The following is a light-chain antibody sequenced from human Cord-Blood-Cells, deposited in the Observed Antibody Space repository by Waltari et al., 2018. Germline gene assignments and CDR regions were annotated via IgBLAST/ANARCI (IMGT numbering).Light chain of an antibody. V-gene: IGKV3-11*01. CDR1: QSVSSY. CDR2: DAS. Sequence: IVLTQSPATLSLSPGERATLSCRASQSVSSYLAWYQQKPGQAPRLLIYDASTRATGIPARFSVSGSGTDFTLTISSLEPEDFAVYYCQQRSNWLTFGGGTKVEIK. J-gene: IGKJ4*01. CDR3: QQRSNWLT.